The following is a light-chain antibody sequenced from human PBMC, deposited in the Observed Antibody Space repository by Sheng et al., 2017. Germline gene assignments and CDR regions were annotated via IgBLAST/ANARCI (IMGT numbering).Light chain of an antibody. CDR1: QTVYNY. J-gene: IGKJ4*01. V-gene: IGKV3-11*01. Sequence: PGERATVSCRASQTVYNYLAWYQQKPGQAPRLLISGASNRATGIPARFSGSGSGTDFTLTISSLEPEDSALYFCQQRSNWPQVSFGGGTKVEVK. CDR3: QQRSNWPQVS. CDR2: GAS.